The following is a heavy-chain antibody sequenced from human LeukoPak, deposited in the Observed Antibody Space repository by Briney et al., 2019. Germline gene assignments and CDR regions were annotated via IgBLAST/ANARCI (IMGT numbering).Heavy chain of an antibody. J-gene: IGHJ4*02. V-gene: IGHV4-39*07. Sequence: SETLSLTCTVSGGSISDTNYYWVWIRQPPGKGLEWIASLHYSGSTFYNPSLKSRVTTSIDTSKNQFSLRLSSVTAADTAVYYCARVVGGYYDSSFDYWGQGTLVTVSS. CDR1: GGSISDTNYY. D-gene: IGHD3-22*01. CDR3: ARVVGGYYDSSFDY. CDR2: LHYSGST.